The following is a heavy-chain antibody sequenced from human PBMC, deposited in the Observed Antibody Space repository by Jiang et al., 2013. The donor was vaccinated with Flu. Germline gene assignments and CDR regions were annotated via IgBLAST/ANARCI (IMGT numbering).Heavy chain of an antibody. D-gene: IGHD7-27*01. CDR1: GYRFTGHY. V-gene: IGHV1-2*02. CDR3: ARLPFGTGGFGP. J-gene: IGHJ5*02. Sequence: GAEVKKPGASAKVSCKSSGYRFTGHYIHWARQAPGQGLEWMGWINPNGGDTNYAQKFQGRVTMTRDTSISTAYMELRRLTSDDTAVYYCARLPFGTGGFGPWGQGTLVTVSS. CDR2: INPNGGDT.